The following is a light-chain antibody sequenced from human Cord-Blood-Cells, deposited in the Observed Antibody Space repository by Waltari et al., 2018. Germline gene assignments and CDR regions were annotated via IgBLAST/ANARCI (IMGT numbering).Light chain of an antibody. CDR2: AAS. CDR1: QSISSY. CDR3: QQSDSTPWT. V-gene: IGKV1-39*01. J-gene: IGKJ1*01. Sequence: IQMTQSPSSLSASVGDRVTITCRASQSISSYLNWYQQKPGKAPKLLIYAASSLPSGVPSRFSGSGAGTDFTLTISSLQPEDFATYYCQQSDSTPWTFGQGTKVEIK.